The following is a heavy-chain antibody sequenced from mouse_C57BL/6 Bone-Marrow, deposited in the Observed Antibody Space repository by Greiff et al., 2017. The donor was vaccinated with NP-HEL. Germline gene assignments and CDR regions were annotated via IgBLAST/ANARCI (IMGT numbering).Heavy chain of an antibody. Sequence: EVQLQQSGAELVRPGASVKLSCTASGFNIKDDYMHWVKQRPEQGLEWIGWIDPENGDTEYASQFQGKATITADTSSNPAYLQLSSLTSEDTAVYYCTFPPPYYGSSWFAYWGQGTLVTVSA. V-gene: IGHV14-4*01. D-gene: IGHD1-1*01. J-gene: IGHJ3*01. CDR3: TFPPPYYGSSWFAY. CDR2: IDPENGDT. CDR1: GFNIKDDY.